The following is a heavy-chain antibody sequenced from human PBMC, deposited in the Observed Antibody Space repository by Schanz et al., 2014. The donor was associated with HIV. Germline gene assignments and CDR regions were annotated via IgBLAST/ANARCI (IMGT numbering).Heavy chain of an antibody. CDR3: ARGKDWPGPRLDH. J-gene: IGHJ5*02. V-gene: IGHV1-18*01. D-gene: IGHD3-9*01. Sequence: QVQLVQSGAEVKKPGASVRVSCKTSGYIFTSNGISWVRQAPGQGLDWMGWISPYNGDRNYGRNFQNRITLTTDTSTNTAYLELRSLRSDDTAVYYCARGKDWPGPRLDHWGHGTLVLVSS. CDR1: GYIFTSNG. CDR2: ISPYNGDR.